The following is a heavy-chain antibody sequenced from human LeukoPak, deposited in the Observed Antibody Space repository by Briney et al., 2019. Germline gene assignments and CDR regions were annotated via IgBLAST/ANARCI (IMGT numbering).Heavy chain of an antibody. Sequence: GRSLRLSCAASGFTFDDYAMHWVRQAPGKGLEWVSTISGSGGSTYYADSVKGRFTISRDNSKNTLYLQMNSLRAEDTAVYYCASLYRDYWGQGTLVTVSS. CDR2: ISGSGGST. D-gene: IGHD3-16*01. J-gene: IGHJ4*02. V-gene: IGHV3-23*01. CDR1: GFTFDDYA. CDR3: ASLYRDY.